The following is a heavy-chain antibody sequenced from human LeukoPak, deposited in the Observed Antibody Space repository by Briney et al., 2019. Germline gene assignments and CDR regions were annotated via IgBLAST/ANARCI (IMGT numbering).Heavy chain of an antibody. CDR2: IYSGGST. V-gene: IGHV3-53*01. CDR3: ARGERSSTHVFDI. Sequence: PGGSLRLSCAASGFTFSSYAMSWVRQAPGKGLEWVSVIYSGGSTYYADSVKGRFTISRDNSKNTLYLQMNSLRAEDTAVYYCARGERSSTHVFDIWGQGTMVTVSS. D-gene: IGHD2-2*01. CDR1: GFTFSSYA. J-gene: IGHJ3*02.